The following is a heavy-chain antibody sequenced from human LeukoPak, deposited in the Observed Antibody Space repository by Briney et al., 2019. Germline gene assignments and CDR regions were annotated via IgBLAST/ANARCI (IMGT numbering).Heavy chain of an antibody. D-gene: IGHD2/OR15-2a*01. CDR3: ARGPMTVITL. V-gene: IGHV3-7*01. CDR2: INEDGSQT. J-gene: IGHJ4*02. Sequence: GGSLRLSCAASGFMFSSFWMSWVRQAPGKGLEWVANINEDGSQTYFVDSLKGRFTISRDNAKNSLYLHMYSLRAEDTAVYFCARGPMTVITLWGQGTKVTVSS. CDR1: GFMFSSFW.